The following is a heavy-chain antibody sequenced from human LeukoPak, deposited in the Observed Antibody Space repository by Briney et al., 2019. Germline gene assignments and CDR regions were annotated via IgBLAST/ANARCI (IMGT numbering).Heavy chain of an antibody. CDR1: GGSISSSNW. D-gene: IGHD3-3*01. J-gene: IGHJ6*03. V-gene: IGHV4-4*02. CDR3: ARAGDFWSGYPSRNYMDV. CDR2: IYHSGST. Sequence: SGTLSLTCAVSGGSISSSNWWSWVRQPPGKGLEWIGEIYHSGSTNYNPSLKSRVTISVDKSKNQFSLKLSSVTAADTAVYYCARAGDFWSGYPSRNYMDVWGKGTTVTVSS.